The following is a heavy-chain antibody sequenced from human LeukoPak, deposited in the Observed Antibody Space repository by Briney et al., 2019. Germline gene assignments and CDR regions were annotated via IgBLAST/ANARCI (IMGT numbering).Heavy chain of an antibody. Sequence: GGSLRLSRAASGFTFSIYGMHWVRQAPGKGLEWVAVISYDGSNKYYADSVKGRFTISRDNSKNTLYLQMNSLRAEDTAVYYCAKDRSRDYDILTGLGYWGQGTLVTVSS. J-gene: IGHJ4*02. CDR3: AKDRSRDYDILTGLGY. D-gene: IGHD3-9*01. CDR2: ISYDGSNK. V-gene: IGHV3-30*18. CDR1: GFTFSIYG.